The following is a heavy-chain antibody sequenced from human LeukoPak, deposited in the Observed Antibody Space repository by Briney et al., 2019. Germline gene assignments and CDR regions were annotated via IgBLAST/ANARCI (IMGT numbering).Heavy chain of an antibody. CDR1: GYTFTSYG. Sequence: ASVKVSCKASGYTFTSYGISWVRQAPGQGLEWMGWISAYNGNTNYAQKLQGRVTMTTDTSTSTAYMKLRSLRSDDTAVYYCARILRYFDWLLSYPLDYWGQGTLVTVSS. CDR3: ARILRYFDWLLSYPLDY. V-gene: IGHV1-18*01. D-gene: IGHD3-9*01. J-gene: IGHJ4*02. CDR2: ISAYNGNT.